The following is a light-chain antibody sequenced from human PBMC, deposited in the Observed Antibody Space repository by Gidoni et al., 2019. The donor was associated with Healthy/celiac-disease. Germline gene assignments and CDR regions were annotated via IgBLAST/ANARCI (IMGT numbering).Light chain of an antibody. CDR2: WAS. Sequence: DIVMTQSPDSPAWSLGERATINCKSSQSVLYSSNNKNYLAWYQQKPGQPPKLLIYWASTRESGVPDRFSSSGSGTDFTLTISSLQAEDVAVYYCQQYYSTPLTFGGGTKVEIK. J-gene: IGKJ4*01. V-gene: IGKV4-1*01. CDR1: QSVLYSSNNKNY. CDR3: QQYYSTPLT.